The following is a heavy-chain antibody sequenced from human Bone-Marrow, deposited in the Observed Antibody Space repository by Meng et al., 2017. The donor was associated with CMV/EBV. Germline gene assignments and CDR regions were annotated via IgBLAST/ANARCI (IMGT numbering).Heavy chain of an antibody. CDR3: ARVWGFWSGYYRPAVYFDY. CDR1: GYTFTGYY. V-gene: IGHV1-2*02. CDR2: INPNSGGT. J-gene: IGHJ4*02. Sequence: ASVKVSCKASGYTFTGYYMHWVRQAPGQGLEWMGWINPNSGGTNYAQKFQGRATMTRDTSISTAYMELSRLRSDDTAVYYCARVWGFWSGYYRPAVYFDYWGQGTLVPVSS. D-gene: IGHD3-3*01.